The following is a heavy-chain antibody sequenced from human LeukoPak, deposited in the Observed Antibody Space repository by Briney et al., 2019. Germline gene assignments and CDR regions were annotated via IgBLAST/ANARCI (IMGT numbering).Heavy chain of an antibody. CDR3: ARVQAAAESLLGLDY. CDR1: GFTFSSYE. D-gene: IGHD6-13*01. Sequence: PGGSLRLSCAASGFTFSSYEMNWIRQAPGKGLEWVSYISSSGNTIYYADSVKGRFTISRDNAKNSLYLQMNSLRAEDTAVYYCARVQAAAESLLGLDYWGQGTLVTVSS. V-gene: IGHV3-48*03. J-gene: IGHJ4*02. CDR2: ISSSGNTI.